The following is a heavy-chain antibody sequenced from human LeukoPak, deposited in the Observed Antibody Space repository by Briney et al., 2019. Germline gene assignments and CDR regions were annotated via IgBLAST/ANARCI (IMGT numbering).Heavy chain of an antibody. Sequence: GGSLRLSCAASGFTSSSYGMHWVRQAPGKGLEWVAFIRYDGSNKYYADSVKGRFTISRDNSKNTLYLQMNSLRAEDTAVYYCAKAQPDIVVVPAPNWFDPWGQGTLVTVSS. CDR1: GFTSSSYG. J-gene: IGHJ5*02. CDR2: IRYDGSNK. V-gene: IGHV3-30*02. D-gene: IGHD2-2*01. CDR3: AKAQPDIVVVPAPNWFDP.